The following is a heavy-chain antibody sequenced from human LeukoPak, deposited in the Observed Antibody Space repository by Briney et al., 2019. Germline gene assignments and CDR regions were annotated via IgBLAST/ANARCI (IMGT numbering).Heavy chain of an antibody. V-gene: IGHV1-2*02. CDR1: GYIFTAYY. CDR2: INPNSGGT. CDR3: ATPERGYSGYDFGS. D-gene: IGHD5-12*01. J-gene: IGHJ4*02. Sequence: ASVKVSCKASGYIFTAYYIHWVRQAPGQGLEWMGWINPNSGGTNYAQKFQGRVTMTRDTSISTAYMELSRLRSDDTAVYYCATPERGYSGYDFGSWGQGTLVTVSS.